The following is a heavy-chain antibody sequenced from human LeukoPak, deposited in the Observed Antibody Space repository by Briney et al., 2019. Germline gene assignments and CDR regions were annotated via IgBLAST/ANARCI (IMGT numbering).Heavy chain of an antibody. V-gene: IGHV3-74*01. J-gene: IGHJ1*01. Sequence: GGALGLSCAASGFTFSTYWMHWVRQAPGKGLVWVSRIKSDGSTNYADSVKGRFTISRDNAKNTVSLQMNSLRPEDTGVYYCARAPSEIGGYYPEYFRHWGQGTLVTVSS. CDR2: IKSDGST. D-gene: IGHD3-22*01. CDR3: ARAPSEIGGYYPEYFRH. CDR1: GFTFSTYW.